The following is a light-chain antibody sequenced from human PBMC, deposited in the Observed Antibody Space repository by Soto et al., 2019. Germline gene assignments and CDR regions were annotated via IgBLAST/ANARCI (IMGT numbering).Light chain of an antibody. V-gene: IGLV2-11*01. CDR2: DVS. Sequence: QSALTQPRSVSGSPGQSVTISCTGTSRDLGDSNSVSWYQQYPDKAPRLIIYDVSQRPSGVPDRFSGSKFGNTASLTISGLQAEDEADYHCCSYVGGYTFVLFGGGTKLTVL. CDR3: CSYVGGYTFVL. CDR1: SRDLGDSNS. J-gene: IGLJ2*01.